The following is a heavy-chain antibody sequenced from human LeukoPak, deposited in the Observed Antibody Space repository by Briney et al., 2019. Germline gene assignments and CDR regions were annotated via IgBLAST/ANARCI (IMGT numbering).Heavy chain of an antibody. J-gene: IGHJ4*02. CDR1: GFTFSSYE. D-gene: IGHD4-11*01. V-gene: IGHV3-48*03. Sequence: PGGSLRLSCAASGFTFSSYEMNLVRQTPGKGLEWLSYISSSGGTIYYADSVKGRFTISRDNAKSSLYLQMNGLRAEDTAVYYCARDSRQQLFDYWGQGTLVTVSS. CDR2: ISSSGGTI. CDR3: ARDSRQQLFDY.